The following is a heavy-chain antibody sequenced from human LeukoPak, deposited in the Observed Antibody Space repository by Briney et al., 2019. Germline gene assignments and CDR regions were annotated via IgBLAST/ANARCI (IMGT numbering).Heavy chain of an antibody. D-gene: IGHD3-9*01. Sequence: PGGSLRLSCAASGFTPSDSYMTWIRQAPGGGLEWLSYISGSGSGINYADSVKGRFTISRDNTMNSLYLQMNSLRVEDTAVYYCSRDPRLADYWGQGTLVTVSS. CDR2: ISGSGSGI. V-gene: IGHV3-11*01. CDR3: SRDPRLADY. CDR1: GFTPSDSY. J-gene: IGHJ4*02.